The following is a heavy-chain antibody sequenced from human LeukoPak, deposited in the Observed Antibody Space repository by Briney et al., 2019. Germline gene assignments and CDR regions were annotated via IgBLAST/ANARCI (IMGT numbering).Heavy chain of an antibody. D-gene: IGHD6-13*01. CDR2: INPSGGST. CDR1: GYTFTSYY. J-gene: IGHJ4*02. V-gene: IGHV1-46*01. Sequence: ASVKVSCKASGYTFTSYYMHWVRQAPGQGLEWMGIINPSGGSTSYAQKLQGRVTMTRDTSTSTVYMELSSLRSEDTAVYYCASQVAAANPFDYWGQGTLVTVSS. CDR3: ASQVAAANPFDY.